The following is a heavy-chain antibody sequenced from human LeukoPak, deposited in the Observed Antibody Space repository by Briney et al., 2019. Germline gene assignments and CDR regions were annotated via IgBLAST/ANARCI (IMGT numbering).Heavy chain of an antibody. CDR2: IYYSGST. Sequence: SETLSLTCTVSGGSISTYYWSWIRQPPGKGLEWIGYIYYSGSTNYNPPLKSRVTISVDTSKNQFSLKLSSVTAADTAVYYCARVQYQLLQPENWFDPWGQGTLVTVSS. J-gene: IGHJ5*02. D-gene: IGHD2-2*01. CDR1: GGSISTYY. V-gene: IGHV4-59*01. CDR3: ARVQYQLLQPENWFDP.